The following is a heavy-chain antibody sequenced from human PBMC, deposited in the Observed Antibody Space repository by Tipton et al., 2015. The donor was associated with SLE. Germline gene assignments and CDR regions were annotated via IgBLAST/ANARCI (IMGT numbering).Heavy chain of an antibody. CDR2: ISSSSSNI. Sequence: VQLVQSGGGLVKPGGSLRLSCAASGFTFSSYSMNWVRQAPGKGLEWVSSISSSSSNIYYADSVKGRFTISRDNSKNTLNLQMNSLRAEDTAAYYCAKDLEQLPDYWGQGTLVTVSS. V-gene: IGHV3-21*01. CDR1: GFTFSSYS. D-gene: IGHD6-13*01. J-gene: IGHJ4*02. CDR3: AKDLEQLPDY.